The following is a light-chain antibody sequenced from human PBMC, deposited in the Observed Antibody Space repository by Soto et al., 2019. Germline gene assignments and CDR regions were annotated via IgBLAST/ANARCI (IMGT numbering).Light chain of an antibody. CDR1: QGISSY. J-gene: IGKJ4*01. V-gene: IGKV1-9*01. CDR3: LQHNSYPLT. Sequence: IQFTQPPSSLSASVAASVTITCPASQGISSYLAWYQQRPGKAPKRLIYAASSLQSGVPSRFSGSGSGTEFTLTISSLQPEDFATYYCLQHNSYPLTFGGGTKVDIK. CDR2: AAS.